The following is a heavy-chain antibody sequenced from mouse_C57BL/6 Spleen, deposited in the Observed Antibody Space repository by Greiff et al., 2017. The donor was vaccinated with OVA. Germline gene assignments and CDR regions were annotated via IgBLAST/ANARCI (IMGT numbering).Heavy chain of an antibody. CDR1: GYTFTSSW. D-gene: IGHD1-1*01. V-gene: IGHV1-52*01. CDR3: ARGSPYWYFDV. Sequence: QVQLQQPGAELVRPGSSVKLSCNASGYTFTSSWMHWVKQRPIQGLEWIGNIDPSDSETHYNQKFKDKATLTVDKSSSTAYMQLSSLTSEDSAVYYCARGSPYWYFDVWGTGTTVTVSS. J-gene: IGHJ1*03. CDR2: IDPSDSET.